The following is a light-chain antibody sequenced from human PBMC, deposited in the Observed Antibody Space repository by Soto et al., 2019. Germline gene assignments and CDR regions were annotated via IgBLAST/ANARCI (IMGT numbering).Light chain of an antibody. CDR1: SSDVGGYNY. CDR2: EVS. J-gene: IGLJ1*01. CDR3: SSYTSSSTPV. Sequence: QSVLTQPASVSGSPGQSITISCTGTSSDVGGYNYVSWYQQHPGKAPKVMIYEVSNRPSGVSNRFSGSKSGNTASLTISGLQAEDEADYYCSSYTSSSTPVFGTGTKVTVL. V-gene: IGLV2-14*01.